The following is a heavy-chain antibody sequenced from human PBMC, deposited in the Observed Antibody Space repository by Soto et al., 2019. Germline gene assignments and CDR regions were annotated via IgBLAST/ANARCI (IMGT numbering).Heavy chain of an antibody. CDR1: GFTFNAYA. CDR3: ARVASDYINSVDN. CDR2: IGGSGGNR. Sequence: DVQLLESGGGLVQPGGSLRLSCAASGFTFNAYAMTWVRQAPGKGLEWVSAIGGSGGNRYYAGSVRGRFTISRDNSKDTVDLQMNSLSVEDTAVYYFARVASDYINSVDNWGQGILVSVS. J-gene: IGHJ4*02. D-gene: IGHD4-4*01. V-gene: IGHV3-23*01.